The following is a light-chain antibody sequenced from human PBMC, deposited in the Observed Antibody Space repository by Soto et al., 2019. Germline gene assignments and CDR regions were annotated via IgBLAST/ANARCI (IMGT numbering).Light chain of an antibody. Sequence: AIQMTQSPSSLSASVGDRVTITCRASQGIRKDLGWYQQRPGKAPKLLIYSASTLHIGVPSRFSGSGSGTDFTLTISSLQPEDFATYYCLQDYNYPWTFGQGTKVDIK. J-gene: IGKJ1*01. CDR3: LQDYNYPWT. CDR1: QGIRKD. V-gene: IGKV1-6*02. CDR2: SAS.